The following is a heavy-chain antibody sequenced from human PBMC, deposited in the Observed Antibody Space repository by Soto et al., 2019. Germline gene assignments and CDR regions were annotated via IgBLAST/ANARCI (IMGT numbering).Heavy chain of an antibody. J-gene: IGHJ6*02. CDR3: ARDSSGYYWDTEGGMDV. V-gene: IGHV3-7*01. Sequence: EVQLVESGGGLVQPGGSLRLSCAASGFTFSSYWMSWVRQAPGKWLEWVANIKQDGSEKYYVDSVKGRFTISRDNDKHSLYLQMNRLRAEDTAVYYCARDSSGYYWDTEGGMDVWGQGTTVTVSS. CDR1: GFTFSSYW. D-gene: IGHD3-22*01. CDR2: IKQDGSEK.